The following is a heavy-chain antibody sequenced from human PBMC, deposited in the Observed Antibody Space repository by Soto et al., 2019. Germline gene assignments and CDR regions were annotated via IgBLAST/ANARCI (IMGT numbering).Heavy chain of an antibody. CDR3: ARSGDNYNVLDY. CDR2: SSNSGTFT. V-gene: IGHV3-11*03. J-gene: IGHJ4*02. CDR1: GFSISDPY. Sequence: PGGSLRLSCAASGFSISDPYMSWIRQAPGKGLEWVSYSSNSGTFTKYADSVKGRFSISRDNAKNSLYLEINSLRGEDTAIYYCARSGDNYNVLDYWGQGTPVTVSS. D-gene: IGHD3-10*02.